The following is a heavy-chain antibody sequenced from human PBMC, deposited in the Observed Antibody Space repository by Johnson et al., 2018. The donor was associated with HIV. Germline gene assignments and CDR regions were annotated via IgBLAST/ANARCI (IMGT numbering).Heavy chain of an antibody. CDR2: ISYDGRNK. J-gene: IGHJ3*02. V-gene: IGHV3-30*18. CDR3: AKDLSRPTLNAFDI. D-gene: IGHD4-11*01. Sequence: QVQLVESGGGVVQHGRSLRLSCAASGFTFSSYGMHWVRQAPGKGLEWVALISYDGRNKYYADSVKGRFTISRDNSKNTLYLQMNSLRAEDTAIYYCAKDLSRPTLNAFDIWGQGTMVTVSS. CDR1: GFTFSSYG.